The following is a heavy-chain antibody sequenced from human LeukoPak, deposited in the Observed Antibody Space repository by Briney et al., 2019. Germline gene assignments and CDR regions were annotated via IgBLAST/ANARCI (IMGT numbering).Heavy chain of an antibody. CDR1: GFTFSSYA. CDR2: ISYDGSNA. J-gene: IGHJ4*02. D-gene: IGHD2/OR15-2a*01. Sequence: GGSLRLSCAASGFTFSSYAMHWVRQAPGKGLEWVAVISYDGSNAYYADSVKGRLIISRDNSQNTLYLQMNSLRAEDTAVYYCAKDLGVGAYLLFDYVSSAFDHWGQGTLVTVSS. V-gene: IGHV3-30*04. CDR3: AKDLGVGAYLLFDYVSSAFDH.